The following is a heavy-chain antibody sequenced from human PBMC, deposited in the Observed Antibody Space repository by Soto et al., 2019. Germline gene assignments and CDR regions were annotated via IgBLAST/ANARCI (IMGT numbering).Heavy chain of an antibody. V-gene: IGHV4-4*07. CDR2: LYTSGNT. D-gene: IGHD6-19*01. CDR3: ARETVLGTDNWFDP. Sequence: RSLTCTVSGGSFTTYYWNWIRQPAGKRLEWIGRLYTSGNTKYNPSLKSRLTMSLDTSKRQFSLKLSSVTAADTAIYYCARETVLGTDNWFDPWGQGILVTVS. CDR1: GGSFTTYY. J-gene: IGHJ5*02.